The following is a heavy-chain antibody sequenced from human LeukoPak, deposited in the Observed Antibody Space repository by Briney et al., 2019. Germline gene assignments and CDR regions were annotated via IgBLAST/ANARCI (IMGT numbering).Heavy chain of an antibody. D-gene: IGHD6-13*01. J-gene: IGHJ4*02. V-gene: IGHV3-74*01. CDR2: INSDGSST. CDR3: ASQTYSSSCYY. Sequence: GGSLRPSCAASGFTFSSYWMHWVRQAPGKGLVWVSRINSDGSSTGYADSVKGRFTISRDNAKNTLYLQMNSLRAEDTAVYYCASQTYSSSCYYWGQGTLVTVSS. CDR1: GFTFSSYW.